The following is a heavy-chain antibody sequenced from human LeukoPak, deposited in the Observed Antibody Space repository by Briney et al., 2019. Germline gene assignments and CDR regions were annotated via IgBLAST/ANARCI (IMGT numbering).Heavy chain of an antibody. V-gene: IGHV2-5*02. D-gene: IGHD3-10*01. CDR3: ARQGHYGSGDYYFDY. Sequence: SGPTLVKPTQTLTLTCTFSGFSLSTSGVGVGWNRQPPGKALQWLALIYWDDDKRYSPSLKSRLTITKDTSKNQVVLTMANMDPVDTATYYCARQGHYGSGDYYFDYWGQGTLVTVSS. J-gene: IGHJ4*02. CDR2: IYWDDDK. CDR1: GFSLSTSGVG.